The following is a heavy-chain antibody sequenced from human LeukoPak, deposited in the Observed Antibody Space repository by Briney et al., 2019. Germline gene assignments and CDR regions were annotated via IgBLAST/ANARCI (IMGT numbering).Heavy chain of an antibody. CDR2: IYGSSRT. CDR3: ARDRADGYNYGDYFDN. V-gene: IGHV3-66*01. CDR1: GFIVSSNY. Sequence: PGGSLRLSRAGSGFIVSSNYMSWVRQAAGKGLEWVSVIYGSSRTYYADSVKGRFTISRDNSKNTVYLQMDSLRAEDTAVYYCARDRADGYNYGDYFDNWGQGTLVTVSS. D-gene: IGHD5-18*01. J-gene: IGHJ4*02.